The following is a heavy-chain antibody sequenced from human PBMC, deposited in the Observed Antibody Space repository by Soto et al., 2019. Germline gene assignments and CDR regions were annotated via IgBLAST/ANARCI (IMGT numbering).Heavy chain of an antibody. J-gene: IGHJ4*02. Sequence: QVQLVESGGGVVPPGRSLRLSCAASGFTFSDFAMHWVRQAPGKGLEWVAVTLYDGSNDYYADSVKGRFTISRDNSKNTLYLQMNSLRAEDTAVYYCARTLRYFVGCDYWGQGTLVTVSS. V-gene: IGHV3-30*04. D-gene: IGHD3-9*01. CDR3: ARTLRYFVGCDY. CDR1: GFTFSDFA. CDR2: TLYDGSND.